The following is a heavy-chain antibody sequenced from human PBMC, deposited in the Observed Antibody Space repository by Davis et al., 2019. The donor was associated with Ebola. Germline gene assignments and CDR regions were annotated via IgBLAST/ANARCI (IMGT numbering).Heavy chain of an antibody. Sequence: SETLSLTCSVSGASVSTSSYFWGWIRQPPGKGMEWIGNIYSSENANYGGSTYYHPSLKSRVSISVDTSKNQFSLKLRSVTAADTAIYYCARRSGHYYGSGSPYDYWGQGILVTVSS. J-gene: IGHJ4*02. D-gene: IGHD3-10*01. CDR1: GASVSTSSYF. CDR2: IYSSENANYGGST. V-gene: IGHV4-39*01. CDR3: ARRSGHYYGSGSPYDY.